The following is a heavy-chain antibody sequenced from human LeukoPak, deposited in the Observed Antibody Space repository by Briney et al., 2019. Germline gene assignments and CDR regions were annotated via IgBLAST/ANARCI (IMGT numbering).Heavy chain of an antibody. V-gene: IGHV3-23*01. Sequence: GGSLRLSYTASGFTFSSFAMDWVRQVPGKGLEWVSVVTGDSGTIHYSDSVKGRFTISRGNSKNTLYLQMNNLRAEDTAVYYCAKGWSGYFRSPFDLWGQGTMVTVSS. D-gene: IGHD3-3*01. CDR3: AKGWSGYFRSPFDL. CDR1: GFTFSSFA. CDR2: VTGDSGTI. J-gene: IGHJ3*01.